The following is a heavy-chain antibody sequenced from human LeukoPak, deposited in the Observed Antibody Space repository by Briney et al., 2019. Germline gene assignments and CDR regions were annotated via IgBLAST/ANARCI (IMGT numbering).Heavy chain of an antibody. CDR2: IRYDGSNK. Sequence: GGSLRLSCAASGFTFSSYGMHWVRQAPGKGLEWVAFIRYDGSNKYYADSVKGRFTISRDNSKNTLYLQMNSLRAEGTAVYYCAKVQWLVIDYWGQGTLVTVSS. CDR1: GFTFSSYG. V-gene: IGHV3-30*02. J-gene: IGHJ4*02. D-gene: IGHD6-19*01. CDR3: AKVQWLVIDY.